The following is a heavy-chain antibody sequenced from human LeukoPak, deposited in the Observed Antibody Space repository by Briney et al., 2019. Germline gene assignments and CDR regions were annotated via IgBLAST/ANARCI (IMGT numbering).Heavy chain of an antibody. J-gene: IGHJ4*02. CDR1: GYTFTSYG. D-gene: IGHD3-3*01. CDR2: ISAYNGNT. Sequence: GASVKVSCKASGYTFTSYGISWVRQAPGQGLEWMGWISAYNGNTNYAQKLQGRVTVTTDTSTSTAYMELRSLRSDDTAVYYCARDTHQYYDLWSGYSLIFDYWGQGTLVTVSS. V-gene: IGHV1-18*01. CDR3: ARDTHQYYDLWSGYSLIFDY.